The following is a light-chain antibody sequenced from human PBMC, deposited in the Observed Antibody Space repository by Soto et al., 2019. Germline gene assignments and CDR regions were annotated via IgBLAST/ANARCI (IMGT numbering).Light chain of an antibody. J-gene: IGLJ3*02. Sequence: QSVLTQPPSASGTPGQRVTVSCSGGTSNIGFNYVYWYQQLPGTAPKLLIQRDHQRPSGVPDRFSGSKSDTSASLAISGLRSEDEADYYCAAWDDSLSGWVFGGWTKLTVL. CDR3: AAWDDSLSGWV. V-gene: IGLV1-47*01. CDR1: TSNIGFNY. CDR2: RDH.